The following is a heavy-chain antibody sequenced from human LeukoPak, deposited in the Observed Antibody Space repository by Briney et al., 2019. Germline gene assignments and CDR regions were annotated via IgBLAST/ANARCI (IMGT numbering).Heavy chain of an antibody. D-gene: IGHD1-14*01. CDR3: AKPAEKDYYYYYMDV. CDR1: GITLSNYG. Sequence: GGSLRLSCAVSGITLSNYGMTWVRQAPGKGLEWVAGISDTGGRTNYADSVKGRFTISRDNSKNTLYLQMNSLRAEDTAVYYCAKPAEKDYYYYYMDVWGKGTTVTVSS. J-gene: IGHJ6*03. V-gene: IGHV3-23*01. CDR2: ISDTGGRT.